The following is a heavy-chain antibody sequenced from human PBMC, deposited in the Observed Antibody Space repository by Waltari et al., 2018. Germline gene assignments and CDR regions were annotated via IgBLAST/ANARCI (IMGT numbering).Heavy chain of an antibody. CDR3: ARVTVTTPWNFDV. D-gene: IGHD4-17*01. CDR2: INRCGSVT. CDR1: GFTFSSYW. V-gene: IGHV3-74*01. J-gene: IGHJ4*02. Sequence: EVQLVESGGGSVQPGGSLRLSCEASGFTFSSYWMHWVRQAPGKGLMWVSRINRCGSVTTDADSVKGRFTISRDNAKNTLYLRMNSLRAEDTAVYYCARVTVTTPWNFDVWGQGTLVTVSS.